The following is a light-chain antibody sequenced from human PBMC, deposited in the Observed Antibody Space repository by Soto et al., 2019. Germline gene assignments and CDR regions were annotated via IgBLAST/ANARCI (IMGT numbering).Light chain of an antibody. CDR1: QSVLYSSNNKNY. CDR2: WAY. Sequence: DIVMTQSPDSLSVSLGETATINCKSSQSVLYSSNNKNYLAWYQQKPGQPPKLVIYWAYTRESGVPDRFGGRGSWSVFLFAISRLRSEDEAVYYFQQYYRPWTLGQGTKVYIK. CDR3: QQYYRPWT. J-gene: IGKJ1*01. V-gene: IGKV4-1*01.